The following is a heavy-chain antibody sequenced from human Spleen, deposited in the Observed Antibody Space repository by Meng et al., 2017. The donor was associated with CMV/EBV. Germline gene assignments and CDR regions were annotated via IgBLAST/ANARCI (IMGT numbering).Heavy chain of an antibody. CDR2: ISGSGGST. V-gene: IGHV3-23*01. D-gene: IGHD3-3*01. CDR1: GFTFSSYA. J-gene: IGHJ6*02. Sequence: GESLKISCAASGFTFSSYAMSWVRQAPGKGLEWVSAISGSGGSTYYADSVKGRFTISRDNSKNTLYLQMNSLRAEDTAVYYCAGIFGVVILAHGMDVWGQGTTVTVSS. CDR3: AGIFGVVILAHGMDV.